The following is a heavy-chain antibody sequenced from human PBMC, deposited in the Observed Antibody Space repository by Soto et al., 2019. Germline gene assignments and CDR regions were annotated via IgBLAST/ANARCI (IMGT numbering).Heavy chain of an antibody. CDR2: IKSKTDGGTT. Sequence: GGSLRLSCAASGFTFSNAWMSWVRQAPGKGLEWVGRIKSKTDGGTTDYAAPVKGRFTISRDDSKNTLYLQMNSLKTEDTAVYYCTTEPYDFWPDMDVWGKGTTVTVSS. CDR1: GFTFSNAW. CDR3: TTEPYDFWPDMDV. V-gene: IGHV3-15*01. J-gene: IGHJ6*03. D-gene: IGHD3-3*01.